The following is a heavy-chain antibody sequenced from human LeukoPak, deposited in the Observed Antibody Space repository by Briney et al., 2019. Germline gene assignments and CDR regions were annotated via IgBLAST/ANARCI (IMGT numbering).Heavy chain of an antibody. D-gene: IGHD3-16*01. J-gene: IGHJ6*02. CDR3: AKNGGPHGMDV. CDR2: IKHDGSET. CDR1: GFTFSNYG. Sequence: PGGSLRLSCAASGFTFSNYGMHWVRQAPGKGLEWVANIKHDGSETNYVDSVKGRFTISRDNAKNSLHLQMNSLRVEDTAVYYCAKNGGPHGMDVWGQGTTVTVSS. V-gene: IGHV3-7*02.